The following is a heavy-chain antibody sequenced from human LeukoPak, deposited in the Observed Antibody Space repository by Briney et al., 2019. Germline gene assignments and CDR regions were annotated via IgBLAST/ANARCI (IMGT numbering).Heavy chain of an antibody. V-gene: IGHV6-1*01. J-gene: IGHJ6*02. Sequence: SQTLSLTCAISGDSVSSNSAAWNWVRQSPSRGLEWLGRTYYRSKWYNDYAVSVKSRITINPDTSKNQFSLQLNSVTPEDTAVYYCARVPYYYGSRSYYYYYYGMDVWGQGTTVTVSS. D-gene: IGHD3-10*01. CDR3: ARVPYYYGSRSYYYYYYGMDV. CDR1: GDSVSSNSAA. CDR2: TYYRSKWYN.